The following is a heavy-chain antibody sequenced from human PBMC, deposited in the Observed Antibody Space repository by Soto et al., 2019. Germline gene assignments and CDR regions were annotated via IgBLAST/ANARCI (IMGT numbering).Heavy chain of an antibody. Sequence: SVEVSWKASGYTITGYYMHWVRQAPGQGLEWMGWINPNSGGTNYAQKFQGRVTMTRDTSISTAYMELSRLRSDDTAVYYCAREVVVVVPAATGDYYYGMDVWGQGTTVTVSS. CDR1: GYTITGYY. V-gene: IGHV1-2*02. CDR3: AREVVVVVPAATGDYYYGMDV. D-gene: IGHD2-2*01. J-gene: IGHJ6*02. CDR2: INPNSGGT.